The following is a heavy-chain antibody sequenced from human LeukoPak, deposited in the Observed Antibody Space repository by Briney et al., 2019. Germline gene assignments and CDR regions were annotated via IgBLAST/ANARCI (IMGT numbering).Heavy chain of an antibody. CDR3: YYYYGMDV. J-gene: IGHJ6*02. Sequence: GRSLRLSCAASGFTFSSYGMHWVRQAPGKGLEWVAVISYDGSNKYYADSVKGRFTISRDNSEDTAVYYCAKDPYCSSTSCPPYYYYGMDVGGQGTTVTVS. D-gene: IGHD2-2*01. V-gene: IGHV3-30*03. CDR1: GFTFSSYG. CDR2: ISYDGSNK.